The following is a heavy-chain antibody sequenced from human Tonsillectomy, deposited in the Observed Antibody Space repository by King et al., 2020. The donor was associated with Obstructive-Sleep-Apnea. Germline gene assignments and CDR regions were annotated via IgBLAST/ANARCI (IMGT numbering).Heavy chain of an antibody. CDR3: ARHISYSSSWSYWYFDL. CDR2: IYPGDSDT. D-gene: IGHD6-13*01. CDR1: GYSFTSYW. Sequence: VQLVESGAEVKKPGESLKISCKGSGYSFTSYWIGWVRQMPGKGLEWMGIIYPGDSDTRYSPSFQGQVTISADQSISTAYLQWSSLKASDTAMYYCARHISYSSSWSYWYFDLWGRGTLVTVSS. V-gene: IGHV5-51*01. J-gene: IGHJ2*01.